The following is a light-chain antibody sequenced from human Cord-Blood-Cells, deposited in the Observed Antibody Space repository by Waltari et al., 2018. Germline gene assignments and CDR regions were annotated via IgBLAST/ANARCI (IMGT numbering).Light chain of an antibody. J-gene: IGKJ5*01. Sequence: EIVLTQSPGTLSLSPGERATLSCRASQSVSSSYLAWYQQKPGQAPRLLSYGASSRATGIPDMFSGSGSGTDFTLTSSRLEPEDFAVYYCQQYGSSPITFGQGTRLEIK. CDR1: QSVSSSY. CDR3: QQYGSSPIT. V-gene: IGKV3-20*01. CDR2: GAS.